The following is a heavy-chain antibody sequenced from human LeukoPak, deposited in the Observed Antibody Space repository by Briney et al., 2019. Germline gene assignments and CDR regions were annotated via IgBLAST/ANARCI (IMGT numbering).Heavy chain of an antibody. D-gene: IGHD2-2*01. V-gene: IGHV3-23*01. Sequence: GGSLRLSCAASGFTFSSYAMSWVRQAPGKGLEWVSAISGRGGSTYYADSVKGRFTISRDNSKNTLYLQMNSLRAEDTAVYYCAKDGNIVVVPAATGYFGYWGQGTLVTVSS. J-gene: IGHJ4*02. CDR3: AKDGNIVVVPAATGYFGY. CDR1: GFTFSSYA. CDR2: ISGRGGST.